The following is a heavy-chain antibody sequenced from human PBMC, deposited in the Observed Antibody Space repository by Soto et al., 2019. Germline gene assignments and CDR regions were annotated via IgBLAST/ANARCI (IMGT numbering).Heavy chain of an antibody. Sequence: PSETLSLTCAVSGGSFRGYFWSFIRQSPDKGLEWIVEINDSGSTYYNPSFKSRLTISVDTSNSQISLRLTAVTAADSAVYYCQGGDFWGQGTRVTVSS. CDR3: QGGDF. CDR2: INDSGST. D-gene: IGHD3-16*01. CDR1: GGSFRGYF. J-gene: IGHJ4*02. V-gene: IGHV4-34*01.